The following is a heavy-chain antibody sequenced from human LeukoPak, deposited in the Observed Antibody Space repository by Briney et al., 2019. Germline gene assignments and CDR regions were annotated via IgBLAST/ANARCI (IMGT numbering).Heavy chain of an antibody. CDR3: AAGGSWGGFDY. CDR2: IYYSRST. Sequence: SETLSLTCTVSGGSISSYYWSWIRQPPGKGLGGIGYIYYSRSTDYNPSLKSRVTISVDTSKNQFSLKLSSVTAADTAVYYCAAGGSWGGFDYWGQGTLVTVSS. CDR1: GGSISSYY. V-gene: IGHV4-59*08. J-gene: IGHJ4*02. D-gene: IGHD1-26*01.